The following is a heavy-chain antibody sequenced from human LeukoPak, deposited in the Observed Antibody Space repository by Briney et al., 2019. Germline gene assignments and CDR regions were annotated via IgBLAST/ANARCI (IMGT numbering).Heavy chain of an antibody. Sequence: ASVKVSCKASGYTFTGHYVHWLRQAPGQGLEWMGWINPNSSVTNYAQKFQGRVAMTRDTSITTAYMELSRLRSDDTAMYYCAREHPFGVILIRGFDYWGQGTLVTVSS. CDR1: GYTFTGHY. V-gene: IGHV1-2*02. CDR3: AREHPFGVILIRGFDY. J-gene: IGHJ4*02. CDR2: INPNSSVT. D-gene: IGHD3-3*01.